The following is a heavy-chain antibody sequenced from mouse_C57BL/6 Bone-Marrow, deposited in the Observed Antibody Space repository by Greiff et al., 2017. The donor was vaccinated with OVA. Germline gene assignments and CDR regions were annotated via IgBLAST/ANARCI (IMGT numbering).Heavy chain of an antibody. D-gene: IGHD1-1*01. CDR1: GYTFTDYY. CDR2: IFPGSGST. V-gene: IGHV1-75*01. Sequence: QVQLQQSGPELVKPGASVKISCKASGYTFTDYYINWVKQRPGQGLEWIGWIFPGSGSTYYNEKFKGKATLTVDKSSSTAYMLLSSLTSEDSAVYFCARRRVITTVVARYYFDYWGQGTTLTVSS. CDR3: ARRRVITTVVARYYFDY. J-gene: IGHJ2*01.